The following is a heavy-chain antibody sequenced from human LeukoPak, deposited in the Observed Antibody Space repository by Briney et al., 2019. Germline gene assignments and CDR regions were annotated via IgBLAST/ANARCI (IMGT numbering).Heavy chain of an antibody. CDR2: INPNSGGT. J-gene: IGHJ4*02. D-gene: IGHD1-1*01. CDR1: GYTFTGYY. Sequence: ASVKVSCKASGYTFTGYYIHWVRQAPGQGLEWMGRINPNSGGTNYAQEFQGRVTMTRDTSISTAYMELSRLRSDDTAVYYCARDPGATTNSFDYWGQGTLVTVSS. CDR3: ARDPGATTNSFDY. V-gene: IGHV1-2*06.